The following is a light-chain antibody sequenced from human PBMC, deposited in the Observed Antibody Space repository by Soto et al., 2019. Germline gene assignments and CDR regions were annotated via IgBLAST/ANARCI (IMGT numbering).Light chain of an antibody. CDR2: DAS. Sequence: EIVLTQSPATLSLSPGERATLSCRASQSIRSNLAWYQHKPGQAPRLLIYDASNRATGIPGRFSGSGSGTDFTLTISNLEPEDFAVYYCQQRDNWPWTFGQGAKVGIK. V-gene: IGKV3-11*01. CDR1: QSIRSN. J-gene: IGKJ1*01. CDR3: QQRDNWPWT.